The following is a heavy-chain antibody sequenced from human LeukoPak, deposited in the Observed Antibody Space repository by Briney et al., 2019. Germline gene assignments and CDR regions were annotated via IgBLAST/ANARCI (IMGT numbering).Heavy chain of an antibody. V-gene: IGHV4-39*01. CDR1: GGSISSSSYY. CDR3: ARLSIRGTPGGH. J-gene: IGHJ4*02. Sequence: ETLSLTCTVSGGSISSSSYYWGWIRQPPGKGLEWIGSIYYSGSTYYNPSLKSRVTISVDTSKNQFSLNLSSVTAADTAVYFCARLSIRGTPGGHWGQGTLVTVSS. D-gene: IGHD2/OR15-2a*01. CDR2: IYYSGST.